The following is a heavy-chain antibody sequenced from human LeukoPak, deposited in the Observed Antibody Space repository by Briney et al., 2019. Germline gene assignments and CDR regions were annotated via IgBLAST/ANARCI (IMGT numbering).Heavy chain of an antibody. J-gene: IGHJ4*02. CDR3: ARGWDPVLRYFDWLLYGFDY. Sequence: PGGSLRLSCAASGFTFSSYSMNWVRQAPGKGLEWVSYISSSSSTIYYADSVKGRFTISRDNAKNSLYLQMNSLRAEDTAVYYCARGWDPVLRYFDWLLYGFDYWGQGTLVTVSS. CDR1: GFTFSSYS. V-gene: IGHV3-48*04. CDR2: ISSSSSTI. D-gene: IGHD3-9*01.